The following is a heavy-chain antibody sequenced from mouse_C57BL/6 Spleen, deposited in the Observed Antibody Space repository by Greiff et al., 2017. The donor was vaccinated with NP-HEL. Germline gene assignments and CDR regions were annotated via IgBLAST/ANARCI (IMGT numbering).Heavy chain of an antibody. CDR3: ARSLYGYDEGDYFDY. Sequence: QVHVKQPGAELVKPGASVKMSCKASGYTFTSYWITWVKQRPGQGLEWIGDIYPGSGSTNYNEKFKSKATLTVDTSSSTAYMQLSSLTSEDSAVYYCARSLYGYDEGDYFDYWGQGTTLTVSS. D-gene: IGHD2-2*01. V-gene: IGHV1-55*01. CDR2: IYPGSGST. CDR1: GYTFTSYW. J-gene: IGHJ2*01.